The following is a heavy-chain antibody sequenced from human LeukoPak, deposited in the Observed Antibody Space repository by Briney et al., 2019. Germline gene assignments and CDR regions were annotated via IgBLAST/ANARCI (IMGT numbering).Heavy chain of an antibody. V-gene: IGHV1-46*01. Sequence: GASVKVSCEASGYTFTSYYMHWVRQAPGQGLEWMGIINPSGGSTSYAQKFQGRVTMTRDTSTSTVYMELSSLRSEDTAVYYCARVGVSGRIAAAGTHFQHWGQGTLVTVSS. CDR2: INPSGGST. CDR1: GYTFTSYY. D-gene: IGHD6-13*01. J-gene: IGHJ1*01. CDR3: ARVGVSGRIAAAGTHFQH.